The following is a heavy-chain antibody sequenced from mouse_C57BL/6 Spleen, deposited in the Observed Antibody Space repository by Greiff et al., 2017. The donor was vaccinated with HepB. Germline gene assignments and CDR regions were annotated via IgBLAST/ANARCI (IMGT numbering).Heavy chain of an antibody. CDR1: GFTFSDYG. Sequence: EVQLQQSGGGLVKPGGSLKLSCAASGFTFSDYGMHWVRQAPEKGLEWVAYISSGSSTIYYADTVKGRFTISRDNAKNTLFLQMTSLRSEDTAMYYCARKTAQYYFDYWGQGTTLTVSS. CDR3: ARKTAQYYFDY. V-gene: IGHV5-17*01. CDR2: ISSGSSTI. D-gene: IGHD3-2*02. J-gene: IGHJ2*01.